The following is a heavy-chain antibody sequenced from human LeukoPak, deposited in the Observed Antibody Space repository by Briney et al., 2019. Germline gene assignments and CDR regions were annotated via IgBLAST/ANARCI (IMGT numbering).Heavy chain of an antibody. J-gene: IGHJ4*02. Sequence: GGSLRLSCAASGFTFSSYSMNWVRQAPGKGLEWVSSISSSSSYIYYADSVKGRFTISRDNAKNSLYLQMNSLGAEDTAVYYCARQVGAHPVLDYWGQGTLVTVSS. CDR1: GFTFSSYS. V-gene: IGHV3-21*01. CDR3: ARQVGAHPVLDY. D-gene: IGHD1-26*01. CDR2: ISSSSSYI.